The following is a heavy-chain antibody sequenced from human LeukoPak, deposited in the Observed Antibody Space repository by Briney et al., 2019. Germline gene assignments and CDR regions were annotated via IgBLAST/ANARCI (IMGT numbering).Heavy chain of an antibody. CDR2: IWNAGTNT. Sequence: GGSLRLSCAASGFSFSTCGMHWVRQAPGKGLEWVALIWNAGTNTYYADSVKSRFTISRDNSKNTLYLQMNSLRAEDTAVYYCVGDTPPGGDFYLDYWGQGTLVIVSS. CDR1: GFSFSTCG. V-gene: IGHV3-33*01. J-gene: IGHJ4*02. D-gene: IGHD3-16*01. CDR3: VGDTPPGGDFYLDY.